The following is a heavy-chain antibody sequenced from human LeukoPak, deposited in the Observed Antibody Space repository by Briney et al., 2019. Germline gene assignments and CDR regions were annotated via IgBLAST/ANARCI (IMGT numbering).Heavy chain of an antibody. J-gene: IGHJ4*02. CDR2: IYTSGST. V-gene: IGHV4-61*02. D-gene: IGHD6-19*01. CDR1: GGSISSGSYY. CDR3: ARGGGYIYSSGSLFDY. Sequence: SQTLSLTCTVSGGSISSGSYYWSWIRQPAGKGLEWIGRIYTSGSTNYNPSLNSRVTISVDTSKNQFSLKLSSVIAADTAVYYCARGGGYIYSSGSLFDYWGQGTLVTVSS.